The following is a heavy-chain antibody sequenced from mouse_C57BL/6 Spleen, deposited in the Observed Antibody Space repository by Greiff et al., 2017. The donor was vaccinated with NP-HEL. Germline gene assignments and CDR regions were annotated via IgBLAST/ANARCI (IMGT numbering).Heavy chain of an antibody. CDR3: AREYYEVYFDY. CDR1: GFTFSDYG. Sequence: DVMLVESGGGLVKPGGSLKLSCAASGFTFSDYGMHWVRQAPEKGLEWVAYISSGSSTIYYADTVKGRFTISRDNAKNTLFLQMTSLRSEDTAMYYCAREYYEVYFDYWGQGTTLTVSS. V-gene: IGHV5-17*01. D-gene: IGHD1-1*01. J-gene: IGHJ2*01. CDR2: ISSGSSTI.